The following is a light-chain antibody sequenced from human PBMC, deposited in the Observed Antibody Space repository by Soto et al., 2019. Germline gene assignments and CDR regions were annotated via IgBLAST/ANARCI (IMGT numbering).Light chain of an antibody. Sequence: EIVLTQSPAILSVSPGERATLSCRASQSINTNLAWYQHRPGQAPRLLIYDTSSRANDFPARFSGSGSGTEFTLTISNLQSEDFAVYYCQQTKNWPPYTFGQGTKLEIK. J-gene: IGKJ2*01. CDR1: QSINTN. CDR3: QQTKNWPPYT. V-gene: IGKV3-15*01. CDR2: DTS.